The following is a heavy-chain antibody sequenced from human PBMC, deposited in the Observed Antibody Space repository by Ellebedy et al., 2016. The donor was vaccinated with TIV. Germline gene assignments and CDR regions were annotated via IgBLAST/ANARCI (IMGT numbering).Heavy chain of an antibody. J-gene: IGHJ6*02. V-gene: IGHV3-33*08. D-gene: IGHD6-6*01. CDR1: GFTFSTYG. Sequence: PGGSLRLSCAASGFTFSTYGMHWVRQTPGKGLEWVAVIWYDGSKKYYGDSVKGRFTISRDNSKNTMYLEMNSLRAEDTAVYYCARGPQYSSSSGDYYYGMDVWGQGTTVTVSS. CDR2: IWYDGSKK. CDR3: ARGPQYSSSSGDYYYGMDV.